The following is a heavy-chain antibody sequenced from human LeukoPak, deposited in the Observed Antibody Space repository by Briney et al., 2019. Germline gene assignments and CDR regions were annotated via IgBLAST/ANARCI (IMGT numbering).Heavy chain of an antibody. J-gene: IGHJ4*02. CDR2: IYYSGST. D-gene: IGHD5-24*01. Sequence: PSETLSLTCTVSGGSISSGGYYWSWIRQHPGKGLEWIGYIYYSGSTYYNPSLKSRVTIAVDRSKNQFSLKLSSVTAADTAVYYCARASVEMAATYYSDYWGQGTLVTVSS. CDR3: ARASVEMAATYYSDY. V-gene: IGHV4-31*03. CDR1: GGSISSGGYY.